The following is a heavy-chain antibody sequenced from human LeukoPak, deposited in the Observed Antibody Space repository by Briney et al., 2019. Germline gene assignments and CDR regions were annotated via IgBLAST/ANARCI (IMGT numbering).Heavy chain of an antibody. D-gene: IGHD3-10*01. CDR1: GGSISSYY. J-gene: IGHJ5*02. V-gene: IGHV4-4*07. Sequence: SETLSLACTVSGGSISSYYWSWIRQPAGRGLEWIGRIYSSGSTNYNPSLKSRVTMSVDTSKNQFSLKLSSVTAADTAVYYCARSYGSGSYPWFDPWGQGTLVTVSS. CDR2: IYSSGST. CDR3: ARSYGSGSYPWFDP.